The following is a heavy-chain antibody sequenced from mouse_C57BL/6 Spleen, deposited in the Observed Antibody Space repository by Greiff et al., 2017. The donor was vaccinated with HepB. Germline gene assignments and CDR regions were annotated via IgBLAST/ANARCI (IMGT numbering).Heavy chain of an antibody. CDR3: ARTLYDYYGSCLFAY. V-gene: IGHV1-53*01. CDR1: GYTFTSYW. J-gene: IGHJ3*01. D-gene: IGHD1-1*01. CDR2: INPSNGGT. Sequence: QVQLQQPGTELVKPGASVKLSCKASGYTFTSYWMHWVKQRPGQGLEWIGNINPSNGGTNYNEKFKSKATLTVDKSSSTAYMQLSSLPSEDSAVYYCARTLYDYYGSCLFAYWGQGTLVTVSA.